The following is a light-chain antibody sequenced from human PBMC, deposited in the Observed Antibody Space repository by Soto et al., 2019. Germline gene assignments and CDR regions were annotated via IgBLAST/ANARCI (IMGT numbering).Light chain of an antibody. V-gene: IGKV3-20*01. CDR3: QQYGISGT. CDR1: QSVINNY. Sequence: EIVLTQSPGTLSLSPGERATLSCSASQSVINNYLAWYQQTPGQAPRLLIYGASNRATGIPDRFSGSGSGTDFTLTISRLEPEDFAVYYCQQYGISGTFGQGTKVDIK. CDR2: GAS. J-gene: IGKJ1*01.